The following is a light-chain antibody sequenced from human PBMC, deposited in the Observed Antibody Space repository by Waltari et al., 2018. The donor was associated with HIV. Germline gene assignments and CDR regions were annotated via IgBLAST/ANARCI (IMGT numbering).Light chain of an antibody. J-gene: IGKJ4*01. Sequence: VLPQSRATRSLSPGERAPLFCRASQPFNTYLTCYQQKPGQAPSLVLYDASTRATVVPARFSGSWSGTDFTLTISSLEPDDVAFYYCQQRTDSITFGGGTKVEIK. CDR1: QPFNTY. CDR2: DAS. V-gene: IGKV3-11*01. CDR3: QQRTDSIT.